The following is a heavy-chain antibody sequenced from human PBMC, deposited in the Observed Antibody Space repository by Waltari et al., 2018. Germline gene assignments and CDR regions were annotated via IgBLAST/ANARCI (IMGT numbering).Heavy chain of an antibody. D-gene: IGHD6-13*01. J-gene: IGHJ4*02. V-gene: IGHV4-34*01. Sequence: QVQLQQWGAGLLKPSAPLSLTCAVYGGSFSGYYWSWIRQPPGKGLEWIGEINHSGSTNYNPALKSRVTISVDTSKNQFSLKLSSVTAADTAVYYCAREKAAADIDYWGQGTLVTVSS. CDR1: GGSFSGYY. CDR2: INHSGST. CDR3: AREKAAADIDY.